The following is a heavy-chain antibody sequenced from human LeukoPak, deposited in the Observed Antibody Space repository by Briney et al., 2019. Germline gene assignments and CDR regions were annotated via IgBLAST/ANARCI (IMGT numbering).Heavy chain of an antibody. V-gene: IGHV3-48*03. D-gene: IGHD4-17*01. CDR3: ARDYGDYNYYYYYMDV. CDR1: GFTFSSYE. CDR2: ISSSGSTI. J-gene: IGHJ6*03. Sequence: QSGGSLRLSCAASGFTFSSYEMNWVRQAPGKGLEWVSYISSSGSTIYYADSVKGRFTISRDNTKNSLYLQMNSLRAEDTAVYYCARDYGDYNYYYYYMDVWGKGTTVTISS.